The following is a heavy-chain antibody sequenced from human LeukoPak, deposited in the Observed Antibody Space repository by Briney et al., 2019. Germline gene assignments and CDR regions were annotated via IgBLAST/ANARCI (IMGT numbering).Heavy chain of an antibody. CDR3: AKALNYYGSGSYYNH. CDR1: GFTFSSYA. CDR2: ISGSGGST. J-gene: IGHJ5*02. D-gene: IGHD3-10*01. Sequence: TGGSLRLSCAASGFTFSSYAMSWVRQAPGKGLEWVPSISGSGGSTYYAHSVKGRFTISRDNSKNTLYLQMNSLRAEDTAVYYCAKALNYYGSGSYYNHWGQGTLVTVSS. V-gene: IGHV3-23*01.